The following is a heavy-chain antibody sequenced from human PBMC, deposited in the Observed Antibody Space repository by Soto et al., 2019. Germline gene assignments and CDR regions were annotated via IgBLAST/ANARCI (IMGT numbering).Heavy chain of an antibody. Sequence: GSLRLSGAASGFTFRNYGMNWVRQAPGKGLEWVSYIGIGSSTKYYADSVKGRFTISRDNAKNSLYLQMNSLRAEDTAVYYCARGRDSSGWYSGFDHWGQGP. CDR1: GFTFRNYG. J-gene: IGHJ4*02. V-gene: IGHV3-48*01. CDR3: ARGRDSSGWYSGFDH. CDR2: IGIGSSTK. D-gene: IGHD6-19*01.